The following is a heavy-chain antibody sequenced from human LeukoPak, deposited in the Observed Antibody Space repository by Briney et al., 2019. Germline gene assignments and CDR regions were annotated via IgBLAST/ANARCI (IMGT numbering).Heavy chain of an antibody. V-gene: IGHV3-21*01. J-gene: IGHJ4*02. CDR2: ISSSSSYI. CDR3: ARDTLPLCPFDY. CDR1: GFTFSSYS. Sequence: GGSLKLSCTASGFTFSSYSMNWVRQAPGKGLEWVSSISSSSSYIYYADSVKDRFTISRDNAKNSLYLQMNSLRAEDTAVYYCARDTLPLCPFDYWGQGTLVTVSS. D-gene: IGHD2-2*01.